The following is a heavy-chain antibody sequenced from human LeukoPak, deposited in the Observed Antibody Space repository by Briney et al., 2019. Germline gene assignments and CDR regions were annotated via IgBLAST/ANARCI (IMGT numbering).Heavy chain of an antibody. Sequence: GRSLRLSCAASGFTFSSYGMHWVRQAPGKGLERVAVISYDGSNKYYADSVKGRFTISRDNSKNTLYLQMNSLRPEDTAVYYCAKDRNWGRFDYWGQGTLVTVSS. CDR1: GFTFSSYG. CDR2: ISYDGSNK. J-gene: IGHJ4*02. CDR3: AKDRNWGRFDY. V-gene: IGHV3-30*18. D-gene: IGHD7-27*01.